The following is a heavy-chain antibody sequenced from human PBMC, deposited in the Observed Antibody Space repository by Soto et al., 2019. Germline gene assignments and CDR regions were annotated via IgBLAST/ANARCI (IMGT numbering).Heavy chain of an antibody. D-gene: IGHD1-26*01. CDR3: ATTGSSVVFAS. V-gene: IGHV1-69*01. CDR2: IFAVFGSP. J-gene: IGHJ4*02. Sequence: QVQLVQSGTEMRKPGSSVKVSCKASGDTFDIYTFNWVRQAPGQGLEWMGGIFAVFGSPHYAGTFQDRLTMTAAESTTTAYMELRNMRSDDTAVCYGATTGSSVVFASWGQGTLVTVSS. CDR1: GDTFDIYT.